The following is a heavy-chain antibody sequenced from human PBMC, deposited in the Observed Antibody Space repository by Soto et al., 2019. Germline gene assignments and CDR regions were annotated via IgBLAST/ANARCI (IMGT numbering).Heavy chain of an antibody. J-gene: IGHJ4*02. CDR3: ARMEGARYFDY. D-gene: IGHD1-26*01. CDR2: IYYSGST. CDR1: GGSSCSSSYY. Sequence: SHKRRVAGGSSCSSSYYRGRIRQPPGKGLEWIGSIYYSGSTYYNPSLKSRVTISVDTSKNQFSLKLSSVTAADTAVYYCARMEGARYFDYWCQGTLVTVSS. V-gene: IGHV4-39*01.